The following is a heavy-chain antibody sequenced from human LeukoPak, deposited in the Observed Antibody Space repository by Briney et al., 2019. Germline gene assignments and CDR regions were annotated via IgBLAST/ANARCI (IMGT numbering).Heavy chain of an antibody. D-gene: IGHD3-10*01. CDR2: INHSGST. Sequence: SETLSLTCGVYGGSLRGHYWSWIRQPPGKGLEWVGEINHSGSTNYNPSFWGRVTISVDTSKNQFFLKLNSATAADTAVYYCARESDPITGYSYYYMDVWGRGTTVTVSS. J-gene: IGHJ6*03. V-gene: IGHV4-34*01. CDR1: GGSLRGHY. CDR3: ARESDPITGYSYYYMDV.